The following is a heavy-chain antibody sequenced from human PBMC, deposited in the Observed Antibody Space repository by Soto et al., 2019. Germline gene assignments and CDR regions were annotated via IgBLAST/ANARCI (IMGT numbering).Heavy chain of an antibody. D-gene: IGHD3-10*01. V-gene: IGHV4-30-4*08. J-gene: IGHJ3*02. Sequence: QVQLQESGAGLVKPSQTLSLTCTVSAGTISSGNYYWSSIRQHPGEGLEWFGYFYYSGCTYYNPCLKSRVTISIDTSKIHFSLLLHSVTAASVAVYYCARGRHGGFVESLYAFESWGNVTIFTVSS. CDR1: AGTISSGNYY. CDR2: FYYSGCT. CDR3: ARGRHGGFVESLYAFES.